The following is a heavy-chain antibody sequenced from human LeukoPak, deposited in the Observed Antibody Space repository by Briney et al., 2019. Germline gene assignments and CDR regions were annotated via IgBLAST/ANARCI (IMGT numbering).Heavy chain of an antibody. D-gene: IGHD3-22*01. CDR3: ARVIRSYYDSSGCAGDY. Sequence: AGGSLRLSCAASGFTLSSYSMNRVRQAPGKGLEWVSYISRSTTTIYYAYSVKGRFTISRDNAKNSLYLQMNSLRAEDTAVYYCARVIRSYYDSSGCAGDYWGQGTLVTVSS. CDR2: ISRSTTTI. CDR1: GFTLSSYS. J-gene: IGHJ4*02. V-gene: IGHV3-48*01.